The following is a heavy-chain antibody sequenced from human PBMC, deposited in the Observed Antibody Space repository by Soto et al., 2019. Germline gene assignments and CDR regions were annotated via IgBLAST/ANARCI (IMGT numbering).Heavy chain of an antibody. CDR3: ARGTYYYDSSGYLDGAFDI. V-gene: IGHV1-69*02. Sequence: QVQLVQSGAEVKKPGSSVKVSCKASGGTFSSYTISWVRQAPGQGLEWMGRIIPILGIANYAQKFQGRVTITADKSTSTAYMELSSLRSEDTAVYYCARGTYYYDSSGYLDGAFDIWGQGTMVTVSS. D-gene: IGHD3-22*01. CDR1: GGTFSSYT. J-gene: IGHJ3*02. CDR2: IIPILGIA.